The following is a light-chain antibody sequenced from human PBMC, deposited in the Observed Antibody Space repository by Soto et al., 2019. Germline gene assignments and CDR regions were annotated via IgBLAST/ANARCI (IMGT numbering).Light chain of an antibody. CDR3: QQYNGYWT. CDR1: QSISDL. CDR2: KAS. Sequence: DIQMTQSPSTLSASVGDRVTITCRARQSISDLLAWYQQKPGKAPKLLIYKASSLKSGVPSRFSGSGSGTEYTLTISSLQPDDFASYYCQQYNGYWTFGQGTKVEIK. J-gene: IGKJ1*01. V-gene: IGKV1-5*03.